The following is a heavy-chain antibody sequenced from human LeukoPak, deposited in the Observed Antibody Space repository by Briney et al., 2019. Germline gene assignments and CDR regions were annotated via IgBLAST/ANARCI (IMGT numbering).Heavy chain of an antibody. J-gene: IGHJ2*01. V-gene: IGHV3-23*01. D-gene: IGHD7-27*01. CDR1: GFTFSNHA. CDR2: ITGSGDTT. Sequence: TGGSLRLSCAASGFTFSNHAMNWVRQAPGKGLEWVSLITGSGDTTYYADSVKGRFTISRDNSKNTLYLQMNSLRAEDTAVYYCANPWGPGWYFDLWSRGTLVTVSS. CDR3: ANPWGPGWYFDL.